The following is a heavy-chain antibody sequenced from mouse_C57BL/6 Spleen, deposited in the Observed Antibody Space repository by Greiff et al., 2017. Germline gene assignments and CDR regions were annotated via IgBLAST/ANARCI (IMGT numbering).Heavy chain of an antibody. Sequence: VQLQQSGAELVRPGASVKLSCTASGFNIKDDYMHWVKQRPEQGLEWIGWIDPENGDTKYAPKFQGKATITADTSSNTAYLQLSSLTSEDTAVYYCTPTTLYDYGGYFDVWGTGTTVTVSS. CDR1: GFNIKDDY. J-gene: IGHJ1*03. CDR3: TPTTLYDYGGYFDV. CDR2: IDPENGDT. D-gene: IGHD2-4*01. V-gene: IGHV14-4*01.